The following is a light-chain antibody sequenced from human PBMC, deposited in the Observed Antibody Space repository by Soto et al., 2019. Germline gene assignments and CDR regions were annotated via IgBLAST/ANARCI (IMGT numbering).Light chain of an antibody. CDR2: DVT. V-gene: IGLV2-14*01. CDR3: SSYTSSSTLVV. CDR1: SSDVGGYKY. Sequence: HSALTQPASVSGSPGQSITISCTGTSSDVGGYKYVSWYQLHPGKAPKLMIYDVTNRPSGVSNRFSGSKSGNTASLTISGLQAEDEADYYCSSYTSSSTLVVFGGGTKLTVL. J-gene: IGLJ2*01.